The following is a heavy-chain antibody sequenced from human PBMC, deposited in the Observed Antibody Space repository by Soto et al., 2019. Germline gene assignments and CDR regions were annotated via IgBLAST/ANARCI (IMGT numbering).Heavy chain of an antibody. Sequence: GASVKVSCKVSGYTLTELSMHWVRQAPGKGLEWMGGFDPEDGETIYAQKFQGRVTMTEDTSTDTAYMELSSLRSEDTAVYYCATVSACSGGSGYPSRLYDYWGRGSLVTVSA. CDR3: ATVSACSGGSGYPSRLYDY. J-gene: IGHJ4*02. V-gene: IGHV1-24*01. D-gene: IGHD2-15*01. CDR2: FDPEDGET. CDR1: GYTLTELS.